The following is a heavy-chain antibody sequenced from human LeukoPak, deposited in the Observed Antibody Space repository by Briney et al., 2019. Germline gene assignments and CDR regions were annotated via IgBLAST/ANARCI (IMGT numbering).Heavy chain of an antibody. D-gene: IGHD3-10*01. V-gene: IGHV3-23*01. CDR2: ISGTGTGT. CDR3: AKDARGSSGNYYDY. Sequence: SGGSLRLSCAASGFTFINYAMTWVRQAPGKGLQWVSSISGTGTGTYYADSMKGRFTISRDSSENMLYLQLNSLRAEDTAVYYCAKDARGSSGNYYDYWGQGTLVTVSS. CDR1: GFTFINYA. J-gene: IGHJ4*02.